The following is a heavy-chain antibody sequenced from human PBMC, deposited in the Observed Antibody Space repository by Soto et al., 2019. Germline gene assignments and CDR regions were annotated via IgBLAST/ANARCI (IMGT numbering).Heavy chain of an antibody. V-gene: IGHV1-2*02. CDR3: ARMPTPSSGYYVDY. J-gene: IGHJ4*02. D-gene: IGHD3-22*01. CDR2: INPNSGGT. Sequence: ASVKVSCKASGYTFTGYYMHWVRQAPGQGLEWMGWINPNSGGTNYAQKFQGRVTMTRDTSISTAYMELSRLRSDDTAVYYCARMPTPSSGYYVDYWGQGTLVTVSS. CDR1: GYTFTGYY.